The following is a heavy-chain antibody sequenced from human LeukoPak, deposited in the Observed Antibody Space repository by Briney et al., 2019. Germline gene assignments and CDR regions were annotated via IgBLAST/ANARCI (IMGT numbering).Heavy chain of an antibody. V-gene: IGHV3-30*18. Sequence: PGGSLRLSCAASGFTFSSYGMHWVRQAPGKGLEWVAVISYDGSNKYYADSVKGRFTISRDNSKNTLYLQMKSLRAEDTAVYYCAKGGDGYNSPFDYWGQGTLVTVSS. CDR3: AKGGDGYNSPFDY. CDR1: GFTFSSYG. CDR2: ISYDGSNK. J-gene: IGHJ4*02. D-gene: IGHD5-24*01.